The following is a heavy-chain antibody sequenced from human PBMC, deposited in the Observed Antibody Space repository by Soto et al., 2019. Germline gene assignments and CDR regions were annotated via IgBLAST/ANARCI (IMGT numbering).Heavy chain of an antibody. CDR1: GFTFSSYA. V-gene: IGHV3-23*01. CDR2: ISGSGGST. CDR3: AKDPGKTRNWFDP. D-gene: IGHD2-2*01. J-gene: IGHJ5*02. Sequence: LRLSCAASGFTFSSYAMSWVRQAPGKGLEWVSAISGSGGSTYYADSVKGRFTISRDNSRNTLYLQMNTLRAEDTAVYYCAKDPGKTRNWFDPWGQGTLVTVS.